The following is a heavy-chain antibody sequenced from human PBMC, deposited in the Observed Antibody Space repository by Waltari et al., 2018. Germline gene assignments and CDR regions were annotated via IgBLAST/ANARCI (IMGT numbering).Heavy chain of an antibody. CDR1: GGACSGYS. V-gene: IGHV4-34*01. D-gene: IGHD7-27*01. CDR2: INHSGST. CDR3: ARLPRETGDELDY. J-gene: IGHJ4*02. Sequence: QVQLQQWGAGRLQPSETLSLTCAFYGGACSGYSGRWILQSPGKGVEWIGEINHSGSTNYNPSLKSRVTISVDTSKNQFSLKLSSVTAADTAVYYCARLPRETGDELDYWGQGTLVTVSS.